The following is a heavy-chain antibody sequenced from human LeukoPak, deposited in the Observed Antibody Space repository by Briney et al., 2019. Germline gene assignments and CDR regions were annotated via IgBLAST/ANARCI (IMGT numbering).Heavy chain of an antibody. CDR1: GGSFSGYY. V-gene: IGHV4-34*01. CDR3: ARDPYVWGSYRYRFDY. D-gene: IGHD3-16*02. J-gene: IGHJ4*02. Sequence: SETLSLTCAVYGGSFSGYYWSWIRQPPGKGLEWIGEINHSGSTNYNPSLKSRVTISVDTSKTQFSLKLSSVTAADTAVYYCARDPYVWGSYRYRFDYWGQGTLVTVSS. CDR2: INHSGST.